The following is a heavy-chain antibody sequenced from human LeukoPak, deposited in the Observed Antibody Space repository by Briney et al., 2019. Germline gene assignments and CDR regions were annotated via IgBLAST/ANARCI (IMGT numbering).Heavy chain of an antibody. CDR2: IYTSGTT. CDR1: GGSIRSGSYY. J-gene: IGHJ4*01. D-gene: IGHD6-19*01. CDR3: ARWFSSSTGDRFDS. V-gene: IGHV4-61*02. Sequence: SETLSLTCSVSGGSIRSGSYYWTWIRQPAGKGLELIGRIYTSGTTHYNPSLKSRVTVTVDTSKNRFSLKLTSVTAADTAVYYCARWFSSSTGDRFDSWGHGTLVTVSS.